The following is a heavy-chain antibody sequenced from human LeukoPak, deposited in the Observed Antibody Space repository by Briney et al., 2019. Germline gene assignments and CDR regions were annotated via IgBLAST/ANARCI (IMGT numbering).Heavy chain of an antibody. CDR3: ARHDYGDYFGY. CDR2: IIPIFGIA. CDR1: GGTFSSYA. J-gene: IGHJ4*02. Sequence: GASVKVSCKASGGTFSSYAISRVRQAPGQGLEWMGRIIPIFGIANYAQKFQGRVTITADKSTSTAYMELSSLRSEDTAVYYCARHDYGDYFGYWGQGTLVTVSS. V-gene: IGHV1-69*04. D-gene: IGHD4-17*01.